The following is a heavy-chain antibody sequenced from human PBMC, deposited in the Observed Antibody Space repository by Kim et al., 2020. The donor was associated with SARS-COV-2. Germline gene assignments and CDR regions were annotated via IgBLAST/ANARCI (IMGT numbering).Heavy chain of an antibody. CDR3: ARALITRVRGVIYLDY. V-gene: IGHV4-34*01. D-gene: IGHD3-10*01. Sequence: SLKRRVTISVDTAKNQFTLKLSSVTAAATAVYYCARALITRVRGVIYLDYWGQGTLVTVSS. J-gene: IGHJ4*02.